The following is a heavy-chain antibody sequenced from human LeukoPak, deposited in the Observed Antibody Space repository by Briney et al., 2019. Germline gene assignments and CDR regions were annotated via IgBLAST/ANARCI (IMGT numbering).Heavy chain of an antibody. CDR2: IYSDGNT. CDR1: GFTVSSIY. D-gene: IGHD6-19*01. CDR3: AGDTHSSSWYDH. Sequence: GGSLRLSCAVSGFTVSSIYMTWVRQAPGKGLXXXSSIYSDGNTYYADXXXXRFTLSXDSSRNTLYLQMNDLRVEDTAVYYCAGDTHSSSWYDHWGQGTLVTVSS. V-gene: IGHV3-53*01. J-gene: IGHJ5*02.